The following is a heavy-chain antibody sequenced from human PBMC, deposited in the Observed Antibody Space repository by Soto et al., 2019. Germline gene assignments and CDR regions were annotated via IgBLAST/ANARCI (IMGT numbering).Heavy chain of an antibody. CDR2: IYWDDDK. CDR1: GFSLTTSGVG. Sequence: QITLKESGPTRVKPTQTLTLTCTFSGFSLTTSGVGVGWIRQPPGKALEWLALIYWDDDKRYSPSLQTRLTITKDTYKNLVVLTMANMDPVDTATYYCVQSPWRNSKAWFDPWGPGTLVTVSS. J-gene: IGHJ5*02. CDR3: VQSPWRNSKAWFDP. V-gene: IGHV2-5*02.